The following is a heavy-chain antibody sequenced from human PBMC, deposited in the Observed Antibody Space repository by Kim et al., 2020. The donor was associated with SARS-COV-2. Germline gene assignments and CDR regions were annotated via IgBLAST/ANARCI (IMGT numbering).Heavy chain of an antibody. Sequence: YYTPSLKSRFTISVDTSKNEFSLKLSSVTAADTAVYYCARGVVVTNAFDIWGQGTMVTVSS. CDR3: ARGVVVTNAFDI. D-gene: IGHD3-22*01. J-gene: IGHJ3*02. V-gene: IGHV4-31*02.